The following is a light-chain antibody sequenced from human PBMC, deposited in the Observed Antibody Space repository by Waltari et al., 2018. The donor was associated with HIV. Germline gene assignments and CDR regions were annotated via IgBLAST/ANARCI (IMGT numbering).Light chain of an antibody. V-gene: IGLV1-44*01. CDR2: SLD. CDR1: SPNIGRNT. Sequence: QSVLTQTPSASGTPGQRVLVSCSGSSPNIGRNTVHWYQQLPAAAPRLLIHSLDQRPSGVPDRFSGSKSGASASLAISGLQSEDEADYYCAAWDDSLNAYVFGGGTKVTVL. CDR3: AAWDDSLNAYV. J-gene: IGLJ1*01.